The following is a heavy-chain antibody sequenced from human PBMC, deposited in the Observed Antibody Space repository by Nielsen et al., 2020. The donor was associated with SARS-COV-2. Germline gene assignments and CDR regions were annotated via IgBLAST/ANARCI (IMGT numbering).Heavy chain of an antibody. CDR2: IRSKANIYAT. CDR1: GFTFSDSS. V-gene: IGHV3-73*01. Sequence: GGSLRLSCAASGFTFSDSSMHWVRQASGKGLEWLGRIRSKANIYATAYAASVKGRFTISRDDSKNTAYLQMNSLRTEDTAIYYCTRVNPISGSWFDAFDIWGQGTLVTVSS. D-gene: IGHD6-13*01. CDR3: TRVNPISGSWFDAFDI. J-gene: IGHJ3*02.